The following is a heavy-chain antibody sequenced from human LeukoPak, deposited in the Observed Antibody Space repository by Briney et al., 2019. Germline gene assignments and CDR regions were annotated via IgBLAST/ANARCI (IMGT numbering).Heavy chain of an antibody. D-gene: IGHD6-13*01. CDR2: ISYDGSNK. V-gene: IGHV3-30*18. Sequence: AGGSLRLSCAASGFTFSSYGMHWVRQAPGKGLEWVAVISYDGSNKYYADSVKGRFTISRDNSKNTLYLQMNSLRAEDTAVYYCAKDYSDSSSWYVGANWFDPWGQGTLVTVSS. CDR3: AKDYSDSSSWYVGANWFDP. J-gene: IGHJ5*02. CDR1: GFTFSSYG.